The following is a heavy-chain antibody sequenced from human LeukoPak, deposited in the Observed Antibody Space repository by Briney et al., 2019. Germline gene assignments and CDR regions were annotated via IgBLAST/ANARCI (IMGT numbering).Heavy chain of an antibody. J-gene: IGHJ4*02. CDR1: GFSPSTSRLG. Sequence: SRPTPVKSTQNPTLTCTFSGFSPSTSRLGVSCIRQSPAKALKWLALIYWDDDKRYRPSLKSRLTITKDTSKNQVVLTMTNMDTVDTATDYCAHRPIAAAGIHFDDWGQGTLVTV. CDR2: IYWDDDK. V-gene: IGHV2-5*02. D-gene: IGHD6-13*01. CDR3: AHRPIAAAGIHFDD.